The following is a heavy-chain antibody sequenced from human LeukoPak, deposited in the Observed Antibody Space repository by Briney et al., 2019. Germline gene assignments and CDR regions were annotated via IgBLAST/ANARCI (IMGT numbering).Heavy chain of an antibody. Sequence: ASVKVSCKASGYTFTSYGINWVRQAPGQGLEWMGWINPNSGGTNYAQKFQGRVTMTRDTSISTAYMELSRLRSDDTAVYYCARDGSGYDFWGQGTLVTVSS. J-gene: IGHJ4*02. CDR3: ARDGSGYDF. D-gene: IGHD5-12*01. V-gene: IGHV1-2*02. CDR1: GYTFTSYG. CDR2: INPNSGGT.